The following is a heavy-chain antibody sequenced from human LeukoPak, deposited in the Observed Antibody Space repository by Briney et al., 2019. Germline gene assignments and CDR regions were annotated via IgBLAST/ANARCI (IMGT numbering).Heavy chain of an antibody. CDR3: ARDGYDYVWGSYRNDYYYMDV. D-gene: IGHD3-16*02. J-gene: IGHJ6*03. CDR2: INAGNGNT. CDR1: GYTFTSYG. Sequence: ASVKVSCKASGYTFTSYGISWVRQAPGQRLEWMGWINAGNGNTKYSQEFQGRVTITRDTSASTAYMELSSLRSEDMAVYYCARDGYDYVWGSYRNDYYYMDVWGKGTTVTVSS. V-gene: IGHV1-3*03.